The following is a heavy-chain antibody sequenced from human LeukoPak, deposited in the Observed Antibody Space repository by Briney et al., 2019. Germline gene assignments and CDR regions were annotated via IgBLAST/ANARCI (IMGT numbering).Heavy chain of an antibody. Sequence: SETLSLTCTVSGGSISSYYWSWIRQPAGKGLDWIGRIYTSGSTNYNPSLKSRVTMSVDTSKNQFSLKLSSVTAADTAVYYCARDQPLGVFDYWGQGTLVTVSS. V-gene: IGHV4-4*07. CDR3: ARDQPLGVFDY. CDR2: IYTSGST. CDR1: GGSISSYY. D-gene: IGHD3-3*01. J-gene: IGHJ4*02.